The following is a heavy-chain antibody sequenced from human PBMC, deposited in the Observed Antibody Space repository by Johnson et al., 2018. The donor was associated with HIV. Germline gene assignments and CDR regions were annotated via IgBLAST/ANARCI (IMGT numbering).Heavy chain of an antibody. CDR2: IWYDGSNK. D-gene: IGHD3-10*01. Sequence: WVRQAPGKGLEWVAIIWYDGSNKYYADSVKGRFTISRDNSKNTLYLQMNSLRTEDTAVYYCTTDPITMVQGVISAYDAFDIWGQGTMVTVSS. CDR3: TTDPITMVQGVISAYDAFDI. V-gene: IGHV3-33*01. J-gene: IGHJ3*02.